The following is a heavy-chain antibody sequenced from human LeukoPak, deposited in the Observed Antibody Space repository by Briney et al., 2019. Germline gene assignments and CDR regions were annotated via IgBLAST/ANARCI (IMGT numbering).Heavy chain of an antibody. CDR2: IDTNTGNP. Sequence: ASVKVSCKASGYTFRSFAMNWVRQAPGQGLEWMGWIDTNTGNPTYAQGFTRRFVFSVDTSVSTAYLQINSLRAEDTAVYYCARVGFPTYYYYMDVWGKGTTVTVSS. V-gene: IGHV7-4-1*02. CDR1: GYTFRSFA. J-gene: IGHJ6*03. CDR3: ARVGFPTYYYYMDV. D-gene: IGHD3-10*01.